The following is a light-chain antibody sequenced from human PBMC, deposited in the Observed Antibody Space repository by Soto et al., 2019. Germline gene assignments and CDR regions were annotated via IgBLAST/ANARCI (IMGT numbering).Light chain of an antibody. CDR2: TAS. V-gene: IGKV1-39*01. J-gene: IGKJ4*01. Sequence: DIQMTPSPSSLSASVGDRVTITCRASQSVITYLNWYRQKPGKAPKLLIYTASSLESGVPTRFSGSGSGTDFTLTISSLQPEDFAIYYCQQSYSTPLTFGGGTKVDIK. CDR1: QSVITY. CDR3: QQSYSTPLT.